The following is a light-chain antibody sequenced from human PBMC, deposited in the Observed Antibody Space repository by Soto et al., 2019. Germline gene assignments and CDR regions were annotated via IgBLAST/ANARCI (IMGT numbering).Light chain of an antibody. CDR2: GAS. J-gene: IGKJ3*01. CDR1: QSLPTKA. CDR3: QQFGDLPLS. Sequence: EIVLTQSPGTLSLSPGERVTLSCRASQSLPTKALAWYPQKPGQTPRLLIYGASTRDTAIPDGFNDSGSGTDFTLTISRVEPEDFAVYYCQQFGDLPLSFGPGTKVDIK. V-gene: IGKV3-20*01.